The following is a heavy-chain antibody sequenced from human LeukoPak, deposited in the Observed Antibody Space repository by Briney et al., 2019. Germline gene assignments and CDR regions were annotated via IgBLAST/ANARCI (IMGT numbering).Heavy chain of an antibody. D-gene: IGHD1-26*01. CDR2: ISSGSSTI. CDR3: ATHSGSYYRADY. Sequence: GGSLRLSCAASGFTFSSYSMNWVRQAPGKGLEWVSYISSGSSTIYYADSVKGRFTISRDNAKNSLYLQMNSLRAEETAVYYCATHSGSYYRADYWGQGTLVTVSS. CDR1: GFTFSSYS. V-gene: IGHV3-48*04. J-gene: IGHJ4*02.